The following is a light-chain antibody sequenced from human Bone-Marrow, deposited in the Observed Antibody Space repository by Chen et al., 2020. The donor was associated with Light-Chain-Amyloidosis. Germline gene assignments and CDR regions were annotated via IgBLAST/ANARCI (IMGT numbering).Light chain of an antibody. J-gene: IGKJ4*01. V-gene: IGKV4-1*01. CDR3: QQYYSTPLT. Sequence: DIVMTQSPDSLAVSLGERATINCKSSQSVLYSSNNKNYLAWYQQKPGQPPKLLIYWASTRDSGVPDRFSGSGSGTDFTLTIISLQAEDVAVYYCQQYYSTPLTFGGGTKVEIK. CDR2: WAS. CDR1: QSVLYSSNNKNY.